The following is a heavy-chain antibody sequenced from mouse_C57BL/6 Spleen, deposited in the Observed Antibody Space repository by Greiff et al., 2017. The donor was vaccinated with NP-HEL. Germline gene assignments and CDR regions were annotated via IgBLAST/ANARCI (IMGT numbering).Heavy chain of an antibody. CDR1: GFTFSSYA. D-gene: IGHD1-1*01. CDR3: ARDYYYGSSRGAMDY. V-gene: IGHV5-4*01. J-gene: IGHJ4*01. CDR2: ISDGGSYT. Sequence: DVQLVESGGGLVKPGGSLKLSCAASGFTFSSYAMSWVRQTPEKRLEWVATISDGGSYTYYPDNVKGRFTISRDNAKNNLYLQMSHLKSEDTAMYYCARDYYYGSSRGAMDYWGQGTSVTVSS.